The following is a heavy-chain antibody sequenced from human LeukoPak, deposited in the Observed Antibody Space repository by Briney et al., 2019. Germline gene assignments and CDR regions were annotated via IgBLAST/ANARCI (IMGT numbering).Heavy chain of an antibody. CDR1: GGSISNYY. V-gene: IGHV4-59*01. Sequence: SETLSLTCTVSGGSISNYYWSWIRQPPGKGLEWIGYIYYSGSTNYNPSLKSRVTISVDTSKNQFSLKLSSVTAADTAVYYCARCRSASLYYYYYYMDVWGKGTTVTVSS. CDR2: IYYSGST. CDR3: ARCRSASLYYYYYYMDV. J-gene: IGHJ6*03. D-gene: IGHD2-15*01.